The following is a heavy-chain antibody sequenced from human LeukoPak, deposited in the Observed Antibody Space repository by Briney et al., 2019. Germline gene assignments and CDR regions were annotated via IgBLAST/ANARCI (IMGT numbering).Heavy chain of an antibody. D-gene: IGHD4-17*01. Sequence: PGGSLRLSCAASEFTFSSYAMNWVREAPGKGLEWVSAISGGGGSTYYADSVKGRFTISRDNSKNTLYLQMNSLRAEDTAVYYCAKGPYGDYVAYWFDPWGQGTLVTVSS. J-gene: IGHJ5*02. CDR3: AKGPYGDYVAYWFDP. CDR2: ISGGGGST. V-gene: IGHV3-23*01. CDR1: EFTFSSYA.